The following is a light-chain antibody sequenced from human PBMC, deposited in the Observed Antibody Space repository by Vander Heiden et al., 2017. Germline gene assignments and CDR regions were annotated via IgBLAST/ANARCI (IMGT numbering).Light chain of an antibody. J-gene: IGKJ2*01. Sequence: DIVLTQSPDFCAGPLGERATINCKSSQSVLYSSNNKNYLAWYQQKPGQPPKLLIYWASSRESGVPDRFSGSGSGTDFTLTISSLQAEDVAVYYCQQYYSTPRTFGQGTRLEIK. CDR1: QSVLYSSNNKNY. CDR2: WAS. V-gene: IGKV4-1*01. CDR3: QQYYSTPRT.